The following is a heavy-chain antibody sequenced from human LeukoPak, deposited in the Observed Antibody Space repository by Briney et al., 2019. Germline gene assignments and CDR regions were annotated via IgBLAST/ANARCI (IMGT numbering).Heavy chain of an antibody. Sequence: SETLSLTCTVSGGSISSSDYYWSWIRQPPGKGLEWIGEINHSGSTNYNPSLKSRVTISVDTSKNQFSLKLSSVTAADTAVYYCASVGYSSGWHFFDYWGQGTLVTVSS. D-gene: IGHD6-19*01. CDR2: INHSGST. CDR1: GGSISSSDYY. J-gene: IGHJ4*02. V-gene: IGHV4-39*07. CDR3: ASVGYSSGWHFFDY.